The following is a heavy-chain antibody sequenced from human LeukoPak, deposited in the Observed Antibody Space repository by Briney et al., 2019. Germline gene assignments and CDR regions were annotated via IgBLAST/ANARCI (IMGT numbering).Heavy chain of an antibody. D-gene: IGHD1-26*01. CDR1: GYMFMNYW. Sequence: GESLQISFKASGYMFMNYWIGWVRQMPGKGLEWMGIIYPDDSDTTYSPSFQGHVTISADKSISTAYLQWSSLKASDTAIYYCARHRSAGSPMAYMDVWGKGTTGTVSS. CDR3: ARHRSAGSPMAYMDV. J-gene: IGHJ6*03. CDR2: IYPDDSDT. V-gene: IGHV5-51*01.